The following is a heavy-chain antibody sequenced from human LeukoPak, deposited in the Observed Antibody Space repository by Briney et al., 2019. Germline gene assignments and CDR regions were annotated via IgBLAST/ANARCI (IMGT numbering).Heavy chain of an antibody. CDR3: ARDLTGLGLPYYFDY. J-gene: IGHJ4*02. V-gene: IGHV3-33*01. CDR2: IWYDGSNK. D-gene: IGHD3-16*01. CDR1: GFTFSSYG. Sequence: GRSLRLSCAASGFTFSSYGMHWVRQAPGKGLEWVAVIWYDGSNKYYADSVKGRFTISRDNSKNTLYLQVNSLRAEDTAVYYCARDLTGLGLPYYFDYWGQGTLVTVSS.